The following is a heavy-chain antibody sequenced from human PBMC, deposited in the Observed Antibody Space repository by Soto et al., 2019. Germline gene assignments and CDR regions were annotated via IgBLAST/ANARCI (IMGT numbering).Heavy chain of an antibody. CDR1: GFTFSSYA. D-gene: IGHD6-19*01. J-gene: IGHJ6*02. CDR3: AKGRGSYSSGWYVGYYYYGMDV. Sequence: GGSLRLSCAASGFTFSSYAMSWVRQAPGKGLEWVSAISGSGGSTYYADSVKGRFTISRDNSKNTLYLQMNSLRAEDTAVYYCAKGRGSYSSGWYVGYYYYGMDVWGQGTTVTVSS. V-gene: IGHV3-23*01. CDR2: ISGSGGST.